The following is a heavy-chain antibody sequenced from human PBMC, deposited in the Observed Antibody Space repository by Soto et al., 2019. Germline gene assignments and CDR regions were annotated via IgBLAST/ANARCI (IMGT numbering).Heavy chain of an antibody. D-gene: IGHD3-22*01. CDR2: IYYSGST. CDR3: ARDFRASGGTMITGFRHYYGMDV. J-gene: IGHJ6*02. V-gene: IGHV4-31*03. Sequence: PSETLSLTCTVSGGSIGSGGYYWSWIRQHPGKGLEWIGYIYYSGSTYYNPSLKSRVTISVDTSKNQFSLKLSSVTAADTAVYYCARDFRASGGTMITGFRHYYGMDVWGQGTTVTVSS. CDR1: GGSIGSGGYY.